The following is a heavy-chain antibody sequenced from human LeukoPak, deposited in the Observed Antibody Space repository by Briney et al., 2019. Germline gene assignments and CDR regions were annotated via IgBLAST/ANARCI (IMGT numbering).Heavy chain of an antibody. CDR3: ARAHYYDSSGYYSFFDY. Sequence: ASAKVSCKASGYTFTGYYMHWVRQAPGRGLEWMGWINPNSGGTNYAQKFQGRVTMTRDTSISTAYMELSRLRSDDTAVYYCARAHYYDSSGYYSFFDYWGQGTLVTVSS. CDR1: GYTFTGYY. CDR2: INPNSGGT. D-gene: IGHD3-22*01. J-gene: IGHJ4*02. V-gene: IGHV1-2*02.